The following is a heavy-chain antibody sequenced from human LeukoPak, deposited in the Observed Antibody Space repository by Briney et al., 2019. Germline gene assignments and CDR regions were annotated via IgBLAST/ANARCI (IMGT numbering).Heavy chain of an antibody. CDR3: ARYGSYPEAFDY. J-gene: IGHJ4*02. CDR2: ISDSGGST. Sequence: PGGSLRLSCAASGFTFSSYAMSWVRQAPGKGLEWVSVISDSGGSTYSADSVKGRFTISRDNSKSTLYLQMNSLRDEDTAVYYCARYGSYPEAFDYWGQGTLVTVSS. D-gene: IGHD1-26*01. V-gene: IGHV3-23*01. CDR1: GFTFSSYA.